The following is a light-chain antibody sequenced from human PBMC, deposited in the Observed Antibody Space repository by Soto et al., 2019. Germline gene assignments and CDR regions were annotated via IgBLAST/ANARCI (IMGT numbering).Light chain of an antibody. CDR3: QAYDYTLTASV. V-gene: IGLV1-40*01. J-gene: IGLJ3*02. Sequence: QSVLTRPPSVSGAPGQRVTLSCTGNTSNLGAGYDVHWYQQLPGAAPKLVIFGNRNRPSGVPERFSGSKSGTSASLAITGLQAEDEADYYCQAYDYTLTASVFGGGTKVTVL. CDR2: GNR. CDR1: TSNLGAGYD.